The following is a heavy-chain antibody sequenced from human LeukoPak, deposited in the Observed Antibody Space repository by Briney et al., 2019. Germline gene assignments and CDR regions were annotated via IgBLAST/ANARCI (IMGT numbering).Heavy chain of an antibody. CDR2: IKQDGSEK. Sequence: SGGSLRLSCAASGFTFSSYWMSWVRQAPGKGLEWVANIKQDGSEKYYVDSVKGRFTISRDNAKNSLYLQMNGLRAEDTAVYYCARRGYCSSTSCYGSWFDPWGQGTLVTVSS. D-gene: IGHD2-2*01. CDR3: ARRGYCSSTSCYGSWFDP. J-gene: IGHJ5*02. CDR1: GFTFSSYW. V-gene: IGHV3-7*03.